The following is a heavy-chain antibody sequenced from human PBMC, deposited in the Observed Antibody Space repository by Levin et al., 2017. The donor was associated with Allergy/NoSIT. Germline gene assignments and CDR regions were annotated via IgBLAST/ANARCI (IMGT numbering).Heavy chain of an antibody. D-gene: IGHD3-22*01. CDR3: ARDFYYYDSSGYYDDYFDY. CDR2: IYTSGST. Sequence: SETLSLTCTVSGGSISSYYWSWIRQPAGKGLEWIGRIYTSGSTNYNPSLKSRVTMSVDTSKNQFSLKLSSVTAADTAVYYCARDFYYYDSSGYYDDYFDYWGQGTLVTVSS. J-gene: IGHJ4*02. V-gene: IGHV4-4*07. CDR1: GGSISSYY.